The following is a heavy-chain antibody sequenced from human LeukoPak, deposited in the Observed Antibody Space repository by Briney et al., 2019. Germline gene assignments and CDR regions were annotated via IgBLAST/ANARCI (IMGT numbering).Heavy chain of an antibody. V-gene: IGHV1-24*01. CDR1: GYTLTELS. J-gene: IGHJ4*02. D-gene: IGHD3-22*01. CDR3: ATSHYYDSTTDY. Sequence: PMASVKVSCKVSGYTLTELSMHWVRQAPGKGLEWMGGFDPEDGETIYAQKFQGGVTMTEDTSTDTAYMELSSLRSEDTAVYYCATSHYYDSTTDYWGQGTLVTVSS. CDR2: FDPEDGET.